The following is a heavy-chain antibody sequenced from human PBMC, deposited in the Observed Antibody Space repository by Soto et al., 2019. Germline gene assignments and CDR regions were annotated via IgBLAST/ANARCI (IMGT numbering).Heavy chain of an antibody. CDR1: SGSISTYY. CDR3: ARDGDYCSGNTCYSTWFDP. V-gene: IGHV4-4*07. J-gene: IGHJ5*02. D-gene: IGHD2-15*01. Sequence: QVQLQESGPGLVKPSETLSLTCTVSSGSISTYYWSWIRQPAGEGLEWIGRMSISGGTNYNPSLKSRVTMSVDTSKNQFSLRLTSVTAADTAVYYCARDGDYCSGNTCYSTWFDPWGQGTLVTVSS. CDR2: MSISGGT.